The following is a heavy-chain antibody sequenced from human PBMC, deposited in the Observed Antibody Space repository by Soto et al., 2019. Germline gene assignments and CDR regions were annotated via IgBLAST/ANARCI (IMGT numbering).Heavy chain of an antibody. Sequence: SETLSLTCAVYGGTFSGYYWSWIRQPPGKGLEWIGEINHSGSTNYNPSLKSRVTISVDTSKNQFSLKLSSVTAADTAVYYCARGRLYYDFWSGPTWFDPWGQGTLVTVSS. D-gene: IGHD3-3*01. CDR1: GGTFSGYY. J-gene: IGHJ5*02. V-gene: IGHV4-34*01. CDR2: INHSGST. CDR3: ARGRLYYDFWSGPTWFDP.